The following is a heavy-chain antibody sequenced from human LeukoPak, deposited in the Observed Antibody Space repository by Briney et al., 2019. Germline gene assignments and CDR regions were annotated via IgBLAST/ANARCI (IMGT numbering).Heavy chain of an antibody. CDR1: GGSISSSSYY. D-gene: IGHD5-18*01. Sequence: SETLSLTCTVSGGSISSSSYYWGWIRQPPGKGLEWIGSIYYSGSTYYNPSLKSRVTISVDTSKNQFSLKLSSVTAADTAVYYCARDRRVTVDTAMVPQNYFDYWGQGTLVTVPS. J-gene: IGHJ4*02. CDR2: IYYSGST. V-gene: IGHV4-39*07. CDR3: ARDRRVTVDTAMVPQNYFDY.